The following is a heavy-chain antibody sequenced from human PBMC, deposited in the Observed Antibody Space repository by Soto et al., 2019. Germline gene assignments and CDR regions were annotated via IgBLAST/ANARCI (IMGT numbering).Heavy chain of an antibody. V-gene: IGHV1-18*04. CDR1: GYTFTSYG. CDR3: ASAPTPQLWFDP. CDR2: ISAYNGNT. J-gene: IGHJ5*02. Sequence: ASVKVSCKASGYTFTSYGISWVRQAPGQGLDWMGWISAYNGNTNYAQKLQGRVTMTTDTSTSTAYMELRSLRSDDTAVYYCASAPTPQLWFDPWGQGTLVTGSS. D-gene: IGHD1-1*01.